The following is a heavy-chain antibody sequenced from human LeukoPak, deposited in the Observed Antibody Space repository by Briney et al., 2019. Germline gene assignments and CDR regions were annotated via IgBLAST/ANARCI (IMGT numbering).Heavy chain of an antibody. CDR1: GFTFSSYG. D-gene: IGHD3-10*01. Sequence: GRSLRLSCAASGFTFSSYGMHWVRQAPGKGLEWVAVISYDGSNKYYADSVKGRFTISRDNSENTLYLQMNSLRAEDTAVYYCAKVPAPYYYGSGSYFDYWGQGTLVTVSS. J-gene: IGHJ4*02. V-gene: IGHV3-30*18. CDR2: ISYDGSNK. CDR3: AKVPAPYYYGSGSYFDY.